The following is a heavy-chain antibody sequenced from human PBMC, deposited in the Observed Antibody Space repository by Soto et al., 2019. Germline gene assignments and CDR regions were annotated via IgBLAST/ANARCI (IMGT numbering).Heavy chain of an antibody. D-gene: IGHD3-10*01. Sequence: QVQLVQSGAEVRKPGCSVKVSCKASGGTFSSYTISWVRHAPGQGLEWMERIIPTLSIANYTQKFQGRVTITGDKSTSTPYMELSSLRYEDTAVYYCARDRGDGDSLSWGQGTLVAVSS. CDR1: GGTFSSYT. V-gene: IGHV1-69*08. CDR3: ARDRGDGDSLS. CDR2: IIPTLSIA. J-gene: IGHJ4*01.